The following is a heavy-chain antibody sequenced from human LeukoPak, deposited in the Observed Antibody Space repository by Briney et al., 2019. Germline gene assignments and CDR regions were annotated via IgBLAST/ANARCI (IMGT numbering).Heavy chain of an antibody. CDR3: ARIHCSSTSCFGGLYYYYMDV. CDR1: GGTFSSYA. CDR2: IIPIFGTA. V-gene: IGHV1-69*01. D-gene: IGHD2-2*01. J-gene: IGHJ6*03. Sequence: ASVKVSCKASGGTFSSYAISWVRQAPGQGLEWMGGIIPIFGTANYAQKFQGRVTITADESTSTAYMELSSLRSEDTAVYYCARIHCSSTSCFGGLYYYYMDVWGKGTTVTVPS.